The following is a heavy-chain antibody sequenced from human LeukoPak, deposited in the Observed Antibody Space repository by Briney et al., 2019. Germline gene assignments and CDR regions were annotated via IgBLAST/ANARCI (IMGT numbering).Heavy chain of an antibody. CDR1: GGSFSGYY. D-gene: IGHD3-3*01. CDR3: ARVNTICGVVTRKGAVGY. Sequence: SETLSLTCAVYGGSFSGYYWSWIRQPPGKGLEWIGEINHSGSTNYNPSLKSRVTISVDTSKNQFSLKLSSVTAADTAVYYCARVNTICGVVTRKGAVGYWGQGTLVTVSS. CDR2: INHSGST. V-gene: IGHV4-34*01. J-gene: IGHJ4*02.